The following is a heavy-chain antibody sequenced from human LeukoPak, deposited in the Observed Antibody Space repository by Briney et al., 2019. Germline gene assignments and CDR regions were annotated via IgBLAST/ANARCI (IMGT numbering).Heavy chain of an antibody. CDR1: GFTFSSYS. Sequence: GGSLRLSCAASGFTFSSYSMNWVRQAPGKGVEWVSSISGSSSYISYADSVKGRFTISRDNAKNSLYLQMNSLRAEDTAVYYCARGPKGASSYFDLWGRGTLVTVSS. J-gene: IGHJ2*01. V-gene: IGHV3-21*01. CDR2: ISGSSSYI. D-gene: IGHD3-16*01. CDR3: ARGPKGASSYFDL.